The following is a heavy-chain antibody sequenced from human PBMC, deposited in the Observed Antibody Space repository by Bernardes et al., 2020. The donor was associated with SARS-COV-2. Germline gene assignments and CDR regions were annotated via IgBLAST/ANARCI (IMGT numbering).Heavy chain of an antibody. CDR3: ARPSYYYASRSYDPIYYLDS. J-gene: IGHJ4*02. CDR1: GFTFADSW. V-gene: IGHV5-51*01. D-gene: IGHD3-22*01. CDR2: ISAGNSAT. Sequence: GASLNISCTASGFTFADSWIAWLRQLPGKGLEYMGIISAGNSATRSPPSFRGQVTISADWFTNTAYLQWSSLKASDTAMYYCARPSYYYASRSYDPIYYLDSWGQGTLVTVSS.